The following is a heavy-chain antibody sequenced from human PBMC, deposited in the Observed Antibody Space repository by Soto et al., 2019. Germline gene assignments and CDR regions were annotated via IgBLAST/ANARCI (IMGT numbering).Heavy chain of an antibody. CDR1: GGTFSTYT. Sequence: QVQLVQSGAEVKKPGSSVEVSCKASGGTFSTYTITWVRQAPGQGLEWMGRIIPIIGIINYAQKFQGRVTITADKFTGTAYMELTRLRSDDTAVYYCAGDPDSHYNDSHASSYPWGQGTLVTVSS. V-gene: IGHV1-69*08. J-gene: IGHJ5*02. CDR3: AGDPDSHYNDSHASSYP. D-gene: IGHD3-22*01. CDR2: IIPIIGII.